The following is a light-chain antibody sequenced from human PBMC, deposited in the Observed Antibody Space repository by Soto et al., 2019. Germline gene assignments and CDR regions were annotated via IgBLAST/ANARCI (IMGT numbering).Light chain of an antibody. CDR1: SSDVGTYNL. CDR2: EGN. Sequence: QSALTQPASVSGSLGQSITISCTGTSSDVGTYNLVSRYQQHPGKAPKLMIYEGNKRPSGVSNRFSGSKSANTASLTISGLQTDDEADFYCCSYAGTNTFVFGTGTKLTVL. CDR3: CSYAGTNTFV. J-gene: IGLJ1*01. V-gene: IGLV2-23*01.